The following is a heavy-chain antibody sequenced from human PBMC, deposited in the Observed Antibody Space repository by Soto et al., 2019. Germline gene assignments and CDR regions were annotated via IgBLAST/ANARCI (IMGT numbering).Heavy chain of an antibody. CDR1: GYTFTSYG. CDR3: ARGTGDPDAFDI. J-gene: IGHJ3*02. CDR2: ISAYNGNT. D-gene: IGHD7-27*01. Sequence: ASVISCKASGYTFTSYGISWVRQAPGQGLEWMGWISAYNGNTNYAQKLQGRVTMTTDTSTSTAYMELRSLRSDDTAVYYCARGTGDPDAFDIWGQGTMVTVSS. V-gene: IGHV1-18*01.